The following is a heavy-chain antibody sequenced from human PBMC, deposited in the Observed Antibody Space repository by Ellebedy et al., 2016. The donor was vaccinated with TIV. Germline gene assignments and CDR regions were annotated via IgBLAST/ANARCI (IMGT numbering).Heavy chain of an antibody. Sequence: SVKVSXXASGGTFSSYAISWVRQAPGQGLEWMGGIIPIFGTANYAQKFQGRVTITADESTSTAYMELSSLRSEDTAVYYCARGHAGGQYYYYGMDVWGQGTTVTVSS. CDR3: ARGHAGGQYYYYGMDV. J-gene: IGHJ6*02. CDR2: IIPIFGTA. D-gene: IGHD2-15*01. V-gene: IGHV1-69*13. CDR1: GGTFSSYA.